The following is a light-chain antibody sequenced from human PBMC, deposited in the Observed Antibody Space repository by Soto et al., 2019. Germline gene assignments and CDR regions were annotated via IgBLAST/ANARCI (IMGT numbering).Light chain of an antibody. CDR1: RSNIGSNY. CDR2: RNN. J-gene: IGLJ2*01. Sequence: QSVLTQPPSASGTPGQRVTLSCYGSRSNIGSNYVYWYQQRPGTPPKLLIYRNNQRPSGVPDRFSGSKSGTSASLAISGLRSEDEADCYCAAWDDSLRGVVFGGVTKLTVL. V-gene: IGLV1-47*01. CDR3: AAWDDSLRGVV.